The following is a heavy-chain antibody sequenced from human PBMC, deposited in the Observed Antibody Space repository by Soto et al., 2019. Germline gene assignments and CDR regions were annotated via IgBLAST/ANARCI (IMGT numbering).Heavy chain of an antibody. V-gene: IGHV3-33*01. D-gene: IGHD2-15*01. Sequence: TGGSLRLSCAASGFTFSSYVMHWVRQAPGRGLEWVAVIWSDGSDKYYTDSVKGRFTISRDNSKNTLYLQMNSLRAEDTALYYCARVLSYGSGFLPDYWGQGTLVTVSS. J-gene: IGHJ4*02. CDR2: IWSDGSDK. CDR1: GFTFSSYV. CDR3: ARVLSYGSGFLPDY.